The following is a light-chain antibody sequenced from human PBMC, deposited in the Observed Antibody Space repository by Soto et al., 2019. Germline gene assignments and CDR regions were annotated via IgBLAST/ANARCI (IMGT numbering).Light chain of an antibody. CDR2: DIS. CDR1: SSDVGGYKY. CDR3: SSYTSSSTRV. V-gene: IGLV2-14*03. J-gene: IGLJ1*01. Sequence: QSALTQPASVSGSPGQSITISCTGTSSDVGGYKYVSWYQQHPGKAPKLMIYDISNRPSGVSNRFSGSKSGNTAPLTISGLQAEDEADYYCSSYTSSSTRVFGTGTKLTVL.